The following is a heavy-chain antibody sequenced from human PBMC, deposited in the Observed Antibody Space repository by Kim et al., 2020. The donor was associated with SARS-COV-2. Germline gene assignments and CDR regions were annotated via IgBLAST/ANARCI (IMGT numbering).Heavy chain of an antibody. Sequence: SVKVSCKASGGTFSSYAISWVRQAPGQGLEWMGGIIPIFGTANYAQKFQGRVTITADESTSTAYMELSSLRSEDTAVYYCARDQEYCSSTSCYTNYYYGMDVWGQGTTVTVSS. CDR2: IIPIFGTA. D-gene: IGHD2-2*02. CDR1: GGTFSSYA. V-gene: IGHV1-69*13. J-gene: IGHJ6*02. CDR3: ARDQEYCSSTSCYTNYYYGMDV.